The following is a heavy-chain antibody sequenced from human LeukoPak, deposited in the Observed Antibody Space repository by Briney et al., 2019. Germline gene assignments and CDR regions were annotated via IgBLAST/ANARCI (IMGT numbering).Heavy chain of an antibody. CDR1: GGSISSYY. V-gene: IGHV4-4*07. D-gene: IGHD3-10*01. J-gene: IGHJ4*02. Sequence: PSETLSLTCTVSGGSISSYYWSWIRQPAGEGLEWIGRIYSSGSTNYNPSLKSRVTMSVDTSKNQFSLKLSSVTAADTAVYYCARGYASGRYSDYWGQGTLVTVSS. CDR3: ARGYASGRYSDY. CDR2: IYSSGST.